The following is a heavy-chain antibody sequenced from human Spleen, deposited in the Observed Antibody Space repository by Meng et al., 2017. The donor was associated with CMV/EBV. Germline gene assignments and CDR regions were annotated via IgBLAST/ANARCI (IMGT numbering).Heavy chain of an antibody. J-gene: IGHJ5*02. Sequence: GESLKISCAASGFTFSSYAMHWVRQAPGKGLEWVAVISYDGSNKYYADSVKGRFTISRDNSKNTLYLQMNSLRAEDTAVYYCARGVGQIRPPNWFDPWGQGTLVTVSS. CDR3: ARGVGQIRPPNWFDP. CDR1: GFTFSSYA. V-gene: IGHV3-30*04. CDR2: ISYDGSNK. D-gene: IGHD1-1*01.